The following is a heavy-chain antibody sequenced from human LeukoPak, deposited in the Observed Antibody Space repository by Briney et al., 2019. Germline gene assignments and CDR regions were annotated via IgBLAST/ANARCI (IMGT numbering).Heavy chain of an antibody. Sequence: GGSLRLSCAASGFTFSDYWMSWVRRAPGKGLEWVANIKQDGSEKNFVDSVGGRFTISRDNAKNSLSLQMNSLRAEDTAVYYCARSRRYTSDWHTIYYFDSWGQGTLVTVSS. D-gene: IGHD2-21*02. V-gene: IGHV3-7*01. CDR3: ARSRRYTSDWHTIYYFDS. CDR1: GFTFSDYW. J-gene: IGHJ4*02. CDR2: IKQDGSEK.